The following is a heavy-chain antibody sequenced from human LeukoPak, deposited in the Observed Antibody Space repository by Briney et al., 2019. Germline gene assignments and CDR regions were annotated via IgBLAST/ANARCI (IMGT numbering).Heavy chain of an antibody. CDR1: GFTFSSYA. CDR2: ISGSGGST. Sequence: GGSLRLSCAASGFTFSSYAMSWVRQAPGKGLEWVSAISGSGGSTYYADSVKGRFTISRDNSKNTLYLQMNSLRAEDTAVYYCAKVRYDRSGRLRYYFDYWGQGTLVTVSS. V-gene: IGHV3-23*01. CDR3: AKVRYDRSGRLRYYFDY. J-gene: IGHJ4*02. D-gene: IGHD3-22*01.